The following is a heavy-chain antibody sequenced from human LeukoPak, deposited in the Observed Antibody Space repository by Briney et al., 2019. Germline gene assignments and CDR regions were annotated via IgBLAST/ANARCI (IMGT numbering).Heavy chain of an antibody. Sequence: SETLSLTCTVSGGSISSYYWSWIRQPPGKGLEWIGYIYYSGSTNYNPSLKSRVTISVDTSKNQFSLKLSSVTAAATAVYYCARAGIAAAGTIPLFDYWGQGTLVTVSS. V-gene: IGHV4-59*01. J-gene: IGHJ4*02. D-gene: IGHD6-13*01. CDR2: IYYSGST. CDR1: GGSISSYY. CDR3: ARAGIAAAGTIPLFDY.